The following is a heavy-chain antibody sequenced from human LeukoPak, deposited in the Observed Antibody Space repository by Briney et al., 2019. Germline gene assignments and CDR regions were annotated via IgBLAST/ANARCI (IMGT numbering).Heavy chain of an antibody. Sequence: PGGSLRLSCAASGFTFSSSAMHWVRQAPGKGLEWVSVIYSGGSTYYADSVKGRFTISRDNSKNTLYLQMNSLRAEDTAVYYCAGVISRLSYYDSSGNYAFDIWGQGTMVTVSS. CDR3: AGVISRLSYYDSSGNYAFDI. V-gene: IGHV3-66*01. J-gene: IGHJ3*02. CDR2: IYSGGST. D-gene: IGHD3-22*01. CDR1: GFTFSSSA.